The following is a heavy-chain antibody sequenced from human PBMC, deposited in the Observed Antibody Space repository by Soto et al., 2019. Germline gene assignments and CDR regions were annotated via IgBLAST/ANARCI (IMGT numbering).Heavy chain of an antibody. V-gene: IGHV3-23*01. Sequence: GGSLRLSCAASGFTFSSYAMSWVRQAPGKGLEWVSAISGSGGSKYYADSVKGRFTISRDNSKNTLYLQMNSLRAEDTAVYYCAKDHKTVVKPRGYFDYWGQGTLVTVSS. D-gene: IGHD2-15*01. CDR1: GFTFSSYA. J-gene: IGHJ4*02. CDR2: ISGSGGSK. CDR3: AKDHKTVVKPRGYFDY.